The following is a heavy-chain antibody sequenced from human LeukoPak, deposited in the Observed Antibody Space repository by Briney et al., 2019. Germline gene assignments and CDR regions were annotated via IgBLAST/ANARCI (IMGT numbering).Heavy chain of an antibody. CDR2: IIPIFGTA. CDR3: ARARVRGVITPDY. J-gene: IGHJ4*02. D-gene: IGHD3-10*01. Sequence: ASVKVSCKASVGTFSSYAISWVRPAPGQRLEWMGRIIPIFGTANSAQKFQGRVTITPDESTSTGCMELSSRRSEDTAVYYCARARVRGVITPDYWGQGTLVTVSS. V-gene: IGHV1-69*13. CDR1: VGTFSSYA.